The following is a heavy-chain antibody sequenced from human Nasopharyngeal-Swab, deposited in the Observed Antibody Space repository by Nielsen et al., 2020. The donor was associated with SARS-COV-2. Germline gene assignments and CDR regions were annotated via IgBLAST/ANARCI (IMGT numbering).Heavy chain of an antibody. CDR3: VKHQGSSSDQ. CDR1: GFTFSSCV. J-gene: IGHJ4*02. V-gene: IGHV3-33*03. Sequence: GESLKISCAVSGFTFSSCVMHWVRQAPGKGLEWVALTWFDGSTEDYGDSVRGRFTISRDNAKNTLYLQMNSLRVEDTAVYYCVKHQGSSSDQWGQGTLVTVSS. CDR2: TWFDGSTE.